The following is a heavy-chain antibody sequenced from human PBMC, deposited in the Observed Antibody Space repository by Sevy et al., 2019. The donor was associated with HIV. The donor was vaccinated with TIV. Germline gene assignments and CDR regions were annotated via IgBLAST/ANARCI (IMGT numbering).Heavy chain of an antibody. D-gene: IGHD3-3*01. V-gene: IGHV6-1*01. J-gene: IGHJ5*02. CDR1: GDSVSSSSVA. CDR3: ARAITIFGLILMLDA. CDR2: TYHRSKWFN. Sequence: SQTLSLTCTISGDSVSSSSVAWNWIRQSPSRGLEWLGRTYHRSKWFNDYALSVKNRIIISPDTSKNQLSLQLNSVTPEDTAVYYCARAITIFGLILMLDAWGLGTLVTVSS.